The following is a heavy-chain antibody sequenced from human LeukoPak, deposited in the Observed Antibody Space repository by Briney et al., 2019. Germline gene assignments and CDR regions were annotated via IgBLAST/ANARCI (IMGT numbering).Heavy chain of an antibody. CDR3: ARDWKAAAGYYYYYMDV. Sequence: PGGSLRLSCAASGFTFSSYGMSWVRQAPGKGLEWVSAISGSGGSTYYADSVKGRFTISRDNSKNSLYLQMNSLRAEDTAVYYCARDWKAAAGYYYYYMDVWGKGTTVTVSS. V-gene: IGHV3-23*01. CDR1: GFTFSSYG. CDR2: ISGSGGST. J-gene: IGHJ6*03. D-gene: IGHD6-13*01.